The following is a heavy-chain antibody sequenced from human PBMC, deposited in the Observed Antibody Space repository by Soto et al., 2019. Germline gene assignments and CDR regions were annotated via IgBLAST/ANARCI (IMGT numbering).Heavy chain of an antibody. CDR3: ARGKIAARRASVFTLDY. Sequence: PGGSLRLSCAASGFTFSSYEMNWVRQAPGKGLEWVSYISSSGSTIYYADSVKGRFTISRDNAKNSLYLKMNSLRAEDTAVYYCARGKIAARRASVFTLDYWGQGTLVTVSS. J-gene: IGHJ4*02. D-gene: IGHD6-6*01. CDR2: ISSSGSTI. V-gene: IGHV3-48*03. CDR1: GFTFSSYE.